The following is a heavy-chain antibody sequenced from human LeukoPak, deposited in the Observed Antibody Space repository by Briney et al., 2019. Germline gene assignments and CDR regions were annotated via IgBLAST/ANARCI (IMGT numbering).Heavy chain of an antibody. J-gene: IGHJ4*02. CDR2: ISDNGGGT. V-gene: IGHV3-23*01. CDR1: GFTFSSTT. CDR3: AADRERDPSVYYLV. D-gene: IGHD3-22*01. Sequence: GGSLRLSCVASGFTFSSTTMGWVRQAPGKGLEWVSTISDNGGGTYYADSVKGRFTISRDNSKNTLFLQMNSLRAEDSAVYYCAADRERDPSVYYLVGGQGTLITVSS.